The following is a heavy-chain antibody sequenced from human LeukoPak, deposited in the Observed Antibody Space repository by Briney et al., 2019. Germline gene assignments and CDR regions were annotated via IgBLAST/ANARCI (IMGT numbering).Heavy chain of an antibody. CDR1: GYTFTGYY. CDR3: ARVRRIAVAGTVPPPSFWFDP. Sequence: ASVKVSCKASGYTFTGYYMHWVRQAPGQGLEWMGWINPNSGGTNYAQKFQGRVTMTRDTSISTAYMELSRLRSDDTAVYYCARVRRIAVAGTVPPPSFWFDPWGQGTLVTVSS. D-gene: IGHD6-19*01. V-gene: IGHV1-2*02. J-gene: IGHJ5*02. CDR2: INPNSGGT.